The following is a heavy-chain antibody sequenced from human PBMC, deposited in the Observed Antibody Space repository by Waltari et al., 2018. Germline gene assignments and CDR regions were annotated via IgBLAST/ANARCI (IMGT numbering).Heavy chain of an antibody. J-gene: IGHJ4*02. CDR1: EFTFSGYG. D-gene: IGHD3-16*01. CDR3: AKESLVGELLVDY. Sequence: QVQLVESGGGVVQPGGPLRLPCAASEFTFSGYGMPWVRQAPGKGLEWVAFIRYDGSNKYYADSVKGRFTISRDHSKHTLYLQMNSLRAEDTAVYYCAKESLVGELLVDYWGQGTLVTVSS. V-gene: IGHV3-30*02. CDR2: IRYDGSNK.